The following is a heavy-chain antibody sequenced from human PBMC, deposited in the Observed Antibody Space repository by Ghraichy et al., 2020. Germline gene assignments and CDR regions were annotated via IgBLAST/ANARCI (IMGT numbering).Heavy chain of an antibody. CDR2: ITNTGGST. Sequence: RLSCAASRFTFSSYAMSWVRQAPGKGLEWVSTITNTGGSTYYADSVKGRFTISRDNSKDTLYLQMNSLRADDTALYYCAKDALWHGVTHFDYWGQGTLVTVSS. CDR1: RFTFSSYA. CDR3: AKDALWHGVTHFDY. V-gene: IGHV3-23*01. J-gene: IGHJ4*02. D-gene: IGHD2-21*01.